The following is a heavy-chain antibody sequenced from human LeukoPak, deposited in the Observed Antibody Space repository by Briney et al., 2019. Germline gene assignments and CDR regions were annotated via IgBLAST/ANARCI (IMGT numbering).Heavy chain of an antibody. D-gene: IGHD6-13*01. CDR2: IYYSGST. J-gene: IGHJ5*02. V-gene: IGHV4-59*08. CDR3: ARGGLAAKGYSSSSAPWT. Sequence: PSETLSLTCTVSGGSISSYYWSWIRQPPGKGLEWIGYIYYSGSTNYNPSLKSRVTISVDTSKNQFSLKLSSVTAADTAVYYCARGGLAAKGYSSSSAPWTWGQGTLVTVSS. CDR1: GGSISSYY.